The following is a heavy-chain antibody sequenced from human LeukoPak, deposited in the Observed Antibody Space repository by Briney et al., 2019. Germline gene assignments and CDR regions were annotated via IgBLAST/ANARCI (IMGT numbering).Heavy chain of an antibody. CDR3: AREDGSDAFDI. CDR1: GFTFSSYA. V-gene: IGHV3-30*04. CDR2: ISYDGSNK. J-gene: IGHJ3*02. Sequence: GGSLRLSCAASGFTFSSYAMHWVRQAPGKGLEWVAVISYDGSNKYYAGSVKGRFTISRDNSKNTLYLQMNSLRAEDTAVYYCAREDGSDAFDIWGQGTMVTVSS. D-gene: IGHD3-10*01.